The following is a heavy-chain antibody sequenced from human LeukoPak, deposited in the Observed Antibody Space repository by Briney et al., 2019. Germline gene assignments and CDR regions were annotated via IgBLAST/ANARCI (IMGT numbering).Heavy chain of an antibody. CDR2: IYHSGST. D-gene: IGHD1-26*01. V-gene: IGHV4-30-2*01. Sequence: SQTLSLTCTVSGGSISSGGYYWSWIRQPPGKGLEWIGYIYHSGSTYYNPSLKSRVTISVDRSKNQFSLKLSSVTAADTAVYYCAREVAVGAHGGDYWGQGTLVTVSS. J-gene: IGHJ4*02. CDR1: GGSISSGGYY. CDR3: AREVAVGAHGGDY.